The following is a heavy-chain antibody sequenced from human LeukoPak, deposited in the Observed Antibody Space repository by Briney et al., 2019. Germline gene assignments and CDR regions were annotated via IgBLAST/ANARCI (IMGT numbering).Heavy chain of an antibody. J-gene: IGHJ5*02. CDR2: IYTSGST. D-gene: IGHD6-13*01. Sequence: SETLSLTCTVSGGSISSYYWSWIRQPAGKGLEWIGRIYTSGSTNYNPSLKSRVTMSVDTSKNQFSLKLSSVTAADTAVYYCARGIKQQLVPSYWFDPWGQGTLVTVSS. CDR1: GGSISSYY. V-gene: IGHV4-4*07. CDR3: ARGIKQQLVPSYWFDP.